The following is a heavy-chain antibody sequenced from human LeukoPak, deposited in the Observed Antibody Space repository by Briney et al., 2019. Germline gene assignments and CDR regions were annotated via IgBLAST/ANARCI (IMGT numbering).Heavy chain of an antibody. CDR1: GFTFDDYA. CDR2: INWNGGST. Sequence: GGSLRLSCAASGFTFDDYAMSWVRQVPGKGLEWVSGINWNGGSTGYADSVKGRFTISRDIAKNSMYLKMNSLRAEDTALYYCARVRGGGVVIIYYMDVWGKGTTVTVSS. D-gene: IGHD3-3*01. CDR3: ARVRGGGVVIIYYMDV. V-gene: IGHV3-20*04. J-gene: IGHJ6*03.